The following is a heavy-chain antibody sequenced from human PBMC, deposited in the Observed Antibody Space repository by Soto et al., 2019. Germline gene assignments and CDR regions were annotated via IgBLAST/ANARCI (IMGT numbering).Heavy chain of an antibody. J-gene: IGHJ4*02. CDR2: ISSSSSYI. V-gene: IGHV3-21*01. D-gene: IGHD3-9*01. Sequence: EVQLVESGGGLVKPGGSLRLSCAASGFTFSSYSMNWVRQAPGKGLEWVSSISSSSSYIYYADSVTGRFTISRDNAKNSLYLQMNSLRAEDTAVYYCARDPRDDILTGLWGQGTLVTVSS. CDR1: GFTFSSYS. CDR3: ARDPRDDILTGL.